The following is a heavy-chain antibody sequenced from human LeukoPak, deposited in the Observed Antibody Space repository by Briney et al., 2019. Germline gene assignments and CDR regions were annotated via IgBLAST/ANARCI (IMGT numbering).Heavy chain of an antibody. Sequence: KAGGSLRLSCAASGFVFSRDEMNWVRQAPGKGLEWVSSISSSSSYIYYADSVKGRFTISRDNAENSLYLLMNSLRAEDTAVYYCARGDYWGQGTLVTVSS. J-gene: IGHJ4*02. CDR1: GFVFSRDE. CDR2: ISSSSSYI. V-gene: IGHV3-21*01. CDR3: ARGDY.